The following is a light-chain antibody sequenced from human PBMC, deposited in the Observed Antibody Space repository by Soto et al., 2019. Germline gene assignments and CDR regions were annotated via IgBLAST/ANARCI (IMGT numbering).Light chain of an antibody. J-gene: IGKJ1*01. V-gene: IGKV3-15*01. CDR1: QSVSSN. Sequence: EIVMTQSPATLSVSPGERSTVSCRASQSVSSNLAWYQQKPGQAPRLVIYGASTRATGIPARFSGSGSGTEFTLTISSLQSEDFAVYYCQQYNNWPRTFGQGTKVDIK. CDR2: GAS. CDR3: QQYNNWPRT.